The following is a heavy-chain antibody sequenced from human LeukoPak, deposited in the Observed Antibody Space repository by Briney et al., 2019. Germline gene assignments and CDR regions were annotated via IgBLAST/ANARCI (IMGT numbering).Heavy chain of an antibody. Sequence: SETLSLTCTVSGGSISSSSYFWGWIRQPPGKGLEWVGSMSYSGSTYYNPSLKSRVAISVDTSKNQFSLKLSSVTAADTAVYYCARRSSSQPPNYWGQGTLVTVSS. D-gene: IGHD6-13*01. V-gene: IGHV4-39*01. CDR2: MSYSGST. J-gene: IGHJ4*02. CDR1: GGSISSSSYF. CDR3: ARRSSSQPPNY.